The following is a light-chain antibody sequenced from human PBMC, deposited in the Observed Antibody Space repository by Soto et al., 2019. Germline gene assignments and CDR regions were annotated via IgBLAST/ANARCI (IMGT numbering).Light chain of an antibody. J-gene: IGKJ3*01. CDR3: QQYGSSPRFT. CDR1: QNVSSSY. CDR2: GAS. V-gene: IGKV3-20*01. Sequence: PGERVTLSCRASQNVSSSYLTWYQQKPGQAPRLLIYGASSRATGIPDRFSGSGSGTDFTLTISRLEPEDFAVYYCQQYGSSPRFTFGPGTKVDIK.